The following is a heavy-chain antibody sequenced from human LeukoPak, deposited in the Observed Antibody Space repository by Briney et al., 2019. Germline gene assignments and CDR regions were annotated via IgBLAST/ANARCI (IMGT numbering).Heavy chain of an antibody. J-gene: IGHJ3*02. D-gene: IGHD3-22*01. CDR3: VRPVGLGITTRYDAFDI. V-gene: IGHV4-38-2*01. CDR2: IYHTGST. Sequence: SETLSLTCAVSGYSISSGYYWGWIRQPPGKGLEWIGSIYHTGSTYYNPSLKSRVTISVDTSKNQFSLKLSSVTAADTAVYYCVRPVGLGITTRYDAFDIWGQGTMVTVSS. CDR1: GYSISSGYY.